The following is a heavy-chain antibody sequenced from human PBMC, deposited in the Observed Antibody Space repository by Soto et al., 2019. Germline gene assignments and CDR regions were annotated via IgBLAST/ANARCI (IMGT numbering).Heavy chain of an antibody. CDR2: INPNSGGT. Sequence: ASVKVSCKASGYTFTGYYMHWVRQAPGQGLEWMGWINPNSGGTNYAQKFQGRVTMTRDTSISTAYMELSRLRSDDTAVYYCARVHSQLEIRVPTFDILGQGTMVTV. J-gene: IGHJ3*02. CDR1: GYTFTGYY. CDR3: ARVHSQLEIRVPTFDI. D-gene: IGHD1-1*01. V-gene: IGHV1-2*02.